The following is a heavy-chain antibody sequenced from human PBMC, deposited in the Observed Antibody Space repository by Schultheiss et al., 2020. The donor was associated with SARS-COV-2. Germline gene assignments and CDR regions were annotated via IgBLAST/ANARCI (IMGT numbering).Heavy chain of an antibody. D-gene: IGHD3-3*01. CDR2: IYYSGST. Sequence: SETLSLTCTVSGGSISSGGYYWSWIRQHPGKGLEWIGYIYYSGSTYYNPSLKSRVTISVDTSKNQFSLKLSSVTAADTAVYYCARGKYDFWSGSRPYYYYYMDVWDKGTTVTVSS. CDR3: ARGKYDFWSGSRPYYYYYMDV. CDR1: GGSISSGGYY. J-gene: IGHJ6*03. V-gene: IGHV4-31*03.